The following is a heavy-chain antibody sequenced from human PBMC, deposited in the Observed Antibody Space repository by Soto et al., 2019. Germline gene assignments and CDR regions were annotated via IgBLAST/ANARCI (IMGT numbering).Heavy chain of an antibody. CDR2: IIPIFGTA. CDR1: GGTFSSYA. V-gene: IGHV1-69*13. Sequence: SVKVSCKASGGTFSSYAISWARQAPGQGLEWMGGIIPIFGTANYAQKFQGRVTITADESTSTAYMELSSLRSEDTAVYYCARVCSGGSCYLDYYYGMDVWGQGTTVTVYS. J-gene: IGHJ6*02. D-gene: IGHD2-15*01. CDR3: ARVCSGGSCYLDYYYGMDV.